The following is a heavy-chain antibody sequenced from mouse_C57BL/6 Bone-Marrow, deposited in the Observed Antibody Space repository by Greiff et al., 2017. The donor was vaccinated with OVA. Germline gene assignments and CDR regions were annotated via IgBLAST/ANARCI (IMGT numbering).Heavy chain of an antibody. CDR3: ARDYGSSYEYAMDY. CDR1: GYTFTSYW. J-gene: IGHJ4*01. CDR2: IHPNSGST. V-gene: IGHV1-64*01. D-gene: IGHD1-1*01. Sequence: VQLQQPGAELVKPGASVKLSCKASGYTFTSYWMHWVKQRPGQGLEWIGMIHPNSGSTNYNEKFKSKATLTVDKSSSTAYMQLSSLTSEDSAVYYCARDYGSSYEYAMDYWGQGTSVTVSS.